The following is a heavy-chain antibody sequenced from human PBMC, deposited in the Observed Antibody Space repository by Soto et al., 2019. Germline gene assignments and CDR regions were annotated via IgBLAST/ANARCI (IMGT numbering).Heavy chain of an antibody. D-gene: IGHD3-10*01. V-gene: IGHV4-61*01. CDR1: GGSVSSGSYY. CDR3: ARDKAVTMVRGVIITYYGMDV. Sequence: PSETLSLTCTVSGGSVSSGSYYWSWIRQPPGKGLEWIGYIYYSGSTNYNPSLKSRVTISVDTSKNQFSLKLSSVTAADTAVYYCARDKAVTMVRGVIITYYGMDVWGQGTTVTVSS. J-gene: IGHJ6*02. CDR2: IYYSGST.